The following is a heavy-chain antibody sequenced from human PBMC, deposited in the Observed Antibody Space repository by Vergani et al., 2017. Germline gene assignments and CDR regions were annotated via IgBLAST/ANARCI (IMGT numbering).Heavy chain of an antibody. V-gene: IGHV4-39*01. D-gene: IGHD3-22*01. Sequence: QLQLQESGPGLVKPSETLSLTCTVSGGSISSSSYYWGWIRQPPGKGLEWIGSIYYSGSTYYNPSLKSRVTISVDTSKNQFSLKLSSVTAADTAVYYCARHIIIYYDSSGSHALDIWGQGTMVTVSS. CDR3: ARHIIIYYDSSGSHALDI. J-gene: IGHJ3*02. CDR2: IYYSGST. CDR1: GGSISSSSYY.